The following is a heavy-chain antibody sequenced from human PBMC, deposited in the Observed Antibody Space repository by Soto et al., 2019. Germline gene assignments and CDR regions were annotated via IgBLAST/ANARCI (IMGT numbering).Heavy chain of an antibody. CDR3: AKDGGYCTNGVCAYNWFDP. J-gene: IGHJ5*02. CDR2: IGGSGGST. D-gene: IGHD2-8*01. Sequence: PGGSLRLSCAASGFTFSSYAMSWVRQAPGKGLEWVSAIGGSGGSTYYADSVKGRFTISRDNSKNTLYLQMNSLRAEDTAVYYCAKDGGYCTNGVCAYNWFDPWGQGTLVTVSS. V-gene: IGHV3-23*01. CDR1: GFTFSSYA.